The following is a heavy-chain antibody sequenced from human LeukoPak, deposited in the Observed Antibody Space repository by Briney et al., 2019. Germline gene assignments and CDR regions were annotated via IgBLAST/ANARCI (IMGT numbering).Heavy chain of an antibody. V-gene: IGHV3-23*01. J-gene: IGHJ4*02. CDR3: AKVASSGWRAGLDY. Sequence: GGSLSLSCAASGFTFSSYAMSWVRQAPGKGLEWVSTISCSGGSTYYADSVKGRFTVSRDNSKNTLYLQMNSLRAEDTAAYYCAKVASSGWRAGLDYWGQGSLVTVSS. CDR2: ISCSGGST. D-gene: IGHD6-19*01. CDR1: GFTFSSYA.